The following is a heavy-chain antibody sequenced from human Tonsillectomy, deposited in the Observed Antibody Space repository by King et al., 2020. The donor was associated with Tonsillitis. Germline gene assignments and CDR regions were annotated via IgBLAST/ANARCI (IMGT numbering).Heavy chain of an antibody. J-gene: IGHJ5*02. CDR2: INPNSGVT. V-gene: IGHV1-2*02. CDR1: GYTFTDYY. Sequence: QLVQSGAEVKKPGASVKVSCKASGYTFTDYYMHWVRQAPGQGLEWMGWINPNSGVTNYAQKFQGRVTMTRDTSIRTVYMELSRLRSDDTAVYYCARDPARRFRHSDWVPLASWGQGALITVSS. CDR3: ARDPARRFRHSDWVPLAS. D-gene: IGHD6-19*01.